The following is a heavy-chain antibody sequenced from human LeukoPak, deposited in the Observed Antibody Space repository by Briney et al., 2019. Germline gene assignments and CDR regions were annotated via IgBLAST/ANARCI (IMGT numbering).Heavy chain of an antibody. CDR1: GFTFSSYA. CDR3: ARDPGGSRGFGSYDY. V-gene: IGHV3-30*14. J-gene: IGHJ4*02. CDR2: ISYDGSNK. Sequence: GGSLRLSCAASGFTFSSYAMHWVRQAPGKGLEWVAVISYDGSNKYYADSVKGRFTISRDNSKSTLYLQMNSLRAEDTAVYYCARDPGGSRGFGSYDYWGQGTLVTVSS. D-gene: IGHD3-10*01.